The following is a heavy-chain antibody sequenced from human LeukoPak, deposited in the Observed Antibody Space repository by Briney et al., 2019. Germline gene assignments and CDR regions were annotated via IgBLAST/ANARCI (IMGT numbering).Heavy chain of an antibody. V-gene: IGHV4-61*02. CDR2: IYTNGDT. J-gene: IGHJ6*03. Sequence: SQTLSLTCTVSGGSISSSRYYWSWIRQPAGKRLEWIGRIYTNGDTNYNPSLKSRVTISIDTSKNQFSLKLSSMTAVDTAVYYCARAKYCSGATCYSSYYYYLDVWGKGTTVTVSS. CDR3: ARAKYCSGATCYSSYYYYLDV. D-gene: IGHD2-15*01. CDR1: GGSISSSRYY.